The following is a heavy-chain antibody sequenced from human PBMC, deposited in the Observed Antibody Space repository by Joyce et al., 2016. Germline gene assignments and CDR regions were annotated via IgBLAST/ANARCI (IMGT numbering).Heavy chain of an antibody. V-gene: IGHV3-30*18. CDR2: ISYDGGKK. CDR3: AKDDCSSTSCYFDY. Sequence: VQLVESGGGVVQPGRSLRLSCAASGFPFSSYGMQWFRQAPGKGLEWVAVISYDGGKKYDADSVKGRFTISRDNSKNTLYLQMNSLRAEDTAVYYCAKDDCSSTSCYFDYWGQGTLVTVAS. J-gene: IGHJ4*02. CDR1: GFPFSSYG. D-gene: IGHD2-2*01.